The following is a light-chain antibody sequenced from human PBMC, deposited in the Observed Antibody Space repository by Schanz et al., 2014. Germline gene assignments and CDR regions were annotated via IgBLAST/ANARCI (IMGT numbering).Light chain of an antibody. CDR3: SSYAGSNNYV. V-gene: IGLV2-14*03. Sequence: QSALTQPASVSGSPGQSITISCTGTSSDVGGYNYVSWYQHHPGKAPKLIISDVSDRPSGVSNRFSASKSGDNTASLTISGLQAEDEADYYCSSYAGSNNYVFGTGTKLTVL. CDR2: DVS. J-gene: IGLJ1*01. CDR1: SSDVGGYNY.